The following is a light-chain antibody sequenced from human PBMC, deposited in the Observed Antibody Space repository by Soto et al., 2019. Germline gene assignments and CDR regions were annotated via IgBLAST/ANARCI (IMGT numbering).Light chain of an antibody. J-gene: IGKJ1*01. CDR2: DTS. CDR1: QSVRSNY. V-gene: IGKV3D-20*02. CDR3: QQRSNWPRT. Sequence: EIVLTQSPGTLSLCPGQRPTLSCRAIQSVRSNYLAWYQQNPGQAPRLLIHDTSTRATGIPDRFSGSGSGTDFTLTISRLEPEDFAVYYCQQRSNWPRTFGQGTKVDI.